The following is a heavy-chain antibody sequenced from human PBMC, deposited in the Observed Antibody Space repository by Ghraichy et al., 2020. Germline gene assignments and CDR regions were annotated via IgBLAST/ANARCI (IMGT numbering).Heavy chain of an antibody. Sequence: ESLNISCTVSGGSISSSRYYWGWLRQPPGKGLEWIGSLYYSGSTYYTPSLKRRVTISVDTSKNQFSLKLSSVTAADTAVYYCGRELYCGGDCYATDYWGQGTMVTVSS. CDR1: GGSISSSRYY. CDR2: LYYSGST. CDR3: GRELYCGGDCYATDY. J-gene: IGHJ4*01. D-gene: IGHD2-21*02. V-gene: IGHV4-39*02.